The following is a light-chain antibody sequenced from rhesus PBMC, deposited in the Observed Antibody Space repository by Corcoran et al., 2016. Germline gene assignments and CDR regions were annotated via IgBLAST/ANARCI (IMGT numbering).Light chain of an antibody. J-gene: IGLJ1*01. CDR2: DTG. CDR1: TGVVTNGHY. Sequence: QAVVTQEPSLTVSPGGTVTLTCASSTGVVTNGHYPHWFQQKPGQAPKTLIYDTGNKLSWTPARFSGSLHGGKAALTLSGAQSEDEADYYCWQSDRGAYIFGAGTRLTVL. V-gene: IGLV7-80*01. CDR3: WQSDRGAYI.